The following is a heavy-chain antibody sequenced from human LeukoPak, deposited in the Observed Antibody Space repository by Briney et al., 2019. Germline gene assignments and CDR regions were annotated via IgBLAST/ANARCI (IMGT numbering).Heavy chain of an antibody. CDR2: IRGTDGRT. Sequence: PGRSLRLSCTASGFTFGDYAMSWFRQAPGKGLEWVSSIRGTDGRTHYADSVKGRFTISRDNSKNTLSLQMNSLRADDTAVYYCAKDWGTGYYHRYCDLWGRGTLVSVSS. J-gene: IGHJ2*01. D-gene: IGHD3-9*01. V-gene: IGHV3-23*01. CDR1: GFTFGDYA. CDR3: AKDWGTGYYHRYCDL.